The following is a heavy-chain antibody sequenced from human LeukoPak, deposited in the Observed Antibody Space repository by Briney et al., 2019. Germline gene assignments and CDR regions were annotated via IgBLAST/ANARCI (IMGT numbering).Heavy chain of an antibody. Sequence: GGSLRLSCAASGFTFSSYAMSWVRQAPGKGLEWVSALSGSGGSTYYADSVKGRFTISRDNSKNTLYLQMNSLRAEDTAVYYRANLTAARDYWGQGTLVTVSS. CDR1: GFTFSSYA. CDR3: ANLTAARDY. J-gene: IGHJ4*02. V-gene: IGHV3-23*01. D-gene: IGHD6-6*01. CDR2: LSGSGGST.